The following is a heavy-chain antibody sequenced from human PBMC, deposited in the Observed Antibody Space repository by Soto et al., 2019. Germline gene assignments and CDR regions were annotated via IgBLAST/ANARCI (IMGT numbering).Heavy chain of an antibody. Sequence: EVQLVESGGGLVQRGGSLRLSCVASGFNFRNYWMNWVRQAPGRGLEWVANIKQDGSETNYVDSVRGRFTISRDDAEKSLYLQMNSLRAEDTAVYYCARDTEAQYYASYYGMDVWGQGTTVTVSS. J-gene: IGHJ6*02. D-gene: IGHD3-3*01. CDR3: ARDTEAQYYASYYGMDV. V-gene: IGHV3-7*01. CDR1: GFNFRNYW. CDR2: IKQDGSET.